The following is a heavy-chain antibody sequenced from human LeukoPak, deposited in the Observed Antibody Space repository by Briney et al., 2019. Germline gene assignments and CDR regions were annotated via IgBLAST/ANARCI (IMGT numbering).Heavy chain of an antibody. CDR2: ISYDGSNK. CDR1: GFTFSSYA. D-gene: IGHD3-22*01. Sequence: GGSLRLSCAASGFTFSSYAMHWVRQAPGKGLEWVAVISYDGSNKYYADSVKGRFTISRDNSKNTLYLQMNSLRAEDTAVHYCARVCHDSSGLIDYWGQGTLVTVSS. CDR3: ARVCHDSSGLIDY. V-gene: IGHV3-30-3*01. J-gene: IGHJ4*02.